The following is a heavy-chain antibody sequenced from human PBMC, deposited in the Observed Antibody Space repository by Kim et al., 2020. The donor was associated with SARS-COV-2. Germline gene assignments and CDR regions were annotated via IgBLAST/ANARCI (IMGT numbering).Heavy chain of an antibody. CDR2: IKQDGSEK. Sequence: GGSLRLSCAASGFTFSSYWMSWVRQAPGKGLEWVANIKQDGSEKYYVDSVKGRFTISRDNAKNSLYLQMNSLRAEDTEVYYCARGKVPAGTYYYYYGMDVWGKGTT. J-gene: IGHJ6*04. D-gene: IGHD6-19*01. CDR3: ARGKVPAGTYYYYYGMDV. CDR1: GFTFSSYW. V-gene: IGHV3-7*01.